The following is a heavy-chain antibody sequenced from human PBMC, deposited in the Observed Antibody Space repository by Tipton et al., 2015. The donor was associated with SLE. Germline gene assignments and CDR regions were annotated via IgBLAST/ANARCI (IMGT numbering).Heavy chain of an antibody. J-gene: IGHJ4*02. Sequence: TLSLTCSVSNGSFNSQYWSWIRQFPGKRLEWIGYIYYTGSTSYNPSLENRVTMSVDMSKNQFSLSLTSVTSADTAVYYCARGGRGIYYLDYWGQGTLVTVSS. D-gene: IGHD3-3*02. CDR1: NGSFNSQY. CDR3: ARGGRGIYYLDY. CDR2: IYYTGST. V-gene: IGHV4-59*11.